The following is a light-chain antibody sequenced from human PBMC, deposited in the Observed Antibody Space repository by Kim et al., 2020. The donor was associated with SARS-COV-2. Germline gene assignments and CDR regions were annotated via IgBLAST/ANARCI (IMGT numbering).Light chain of an antibody. CDR2: DAA. J-gene: IGKJ1*01. Sequence: SGARGERATLSCRASQSVSSNLAWYPQKLGQAPRLLIYDAATRATGIPDRFSGSVSGTEFTLTISSLQSEDFAVYYCQQYNHWWTFGQGTKVDIK. V-gene: IGKV3-15*01. CDR1: QSVSSN. CDR3: QQYNHWWT.